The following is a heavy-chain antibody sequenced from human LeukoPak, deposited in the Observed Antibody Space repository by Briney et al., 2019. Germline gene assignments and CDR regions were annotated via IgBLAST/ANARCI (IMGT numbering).Heavy chain of an antibody. CDR1: GFTVSSNY. Sequence: PGGSLRLSCAASGFTVSSNYMSWVRQPPGKGLEWVSVMYSGGSKYYADSVKGRFTISRDNSKNTLYLQMNSLRAEDTAVYYCANPSSSSPRGYWGQGTLVTVSS. J-gene: IGHJ4*02. CDR3: ANPSSSSPRGY. D-gene: IGHD6-13*01. V-gene: IGHV3-53*01. CDR2: MYSGGSK.